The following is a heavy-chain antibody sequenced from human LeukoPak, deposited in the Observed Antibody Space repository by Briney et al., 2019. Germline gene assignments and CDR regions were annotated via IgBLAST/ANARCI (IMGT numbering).Heavy chain of an antibody. CDR2: ISSGSSYI. V-gene: IGHV3-21*01. CDR1: GFTFSSYS. D-gene: IGHD2-2*01. Sequence: GGSLRLSCAASGFTFSSYSMNWVRQAPGKGLEWVSSISSGSSYIYYADSVKGRFTISRDNAKNSLYLQMNSLRAEDTAVYYCARSLMAGSSTSCYDYWGQGTLVTVSS. CDR3: ARSLMAGSSTSCYDY. J-gene: IGHJ4*02.